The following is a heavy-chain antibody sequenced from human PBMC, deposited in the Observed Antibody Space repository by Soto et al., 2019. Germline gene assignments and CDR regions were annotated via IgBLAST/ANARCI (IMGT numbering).Heavy chain of an antibody. CDR3: ARGGDIVVVVAENWFDP. J-gene: IGHJ5*02. CDR1: SGSISSSNW. V-gene: IGHV4-4*02. D-gene: IGHD2-15*01. Sequence: PSETLSLTCAVSSGSISSSNWWSWVRQPPGKGLEWIGEIYHSGSTNYNPSLKSRVTISVDKSKNQFSLKLSSVTAADTAVYYCARGGDIVVVVAENWFDPWGQGTLVTVSS. CDR2: IYHSGST.